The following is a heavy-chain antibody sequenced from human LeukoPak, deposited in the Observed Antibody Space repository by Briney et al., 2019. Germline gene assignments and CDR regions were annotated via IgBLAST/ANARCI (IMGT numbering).Heavy chain of an antibody. CDR2: IYYSGST. J-gene: IGHJ6*03. Sequence: PSETLSLTCTVSGGSISSYYWSWIRQPPGKGLEWIGYIYYSGSTNYNPSLKSRVTISVDTSKNQFSLKLSSVTAADTAVYYCARDHGVTLGFYYMDVWGKGTTVTVSS. CDR3: ARDHGVTLGFYYMDV. D-gene: IGHD4-23*01. CDR1: GGSISSYY. V-gene: IGHV4-59*01.